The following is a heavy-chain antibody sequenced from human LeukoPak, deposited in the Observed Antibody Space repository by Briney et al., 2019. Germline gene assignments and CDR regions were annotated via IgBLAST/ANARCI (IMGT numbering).Heavy chain of an antibody. J-gene: IGHJ5*02. CDR3: ARDRYTYPTPGNFFDP. Sequence: PGGSLRLSCVVSGFTFSSYSMNWVRQAPGKGLEWVSYISSSSNTIYYADSVKGRFTFSRDNAKNSLYLQMNSLRDEDTAVYYCARDRYTYPTPGNFFDPWGQGTLVTVSS. V-gene: IGHV3-48*02. CDR2: ISSSSNTI. CDR1: GFTFSSYS. D-gene: IGHD5-18*01.